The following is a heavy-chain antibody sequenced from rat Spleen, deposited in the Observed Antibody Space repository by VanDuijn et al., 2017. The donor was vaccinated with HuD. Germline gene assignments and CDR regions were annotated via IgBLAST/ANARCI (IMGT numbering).Heavy chain of an antibody. J-gene: IGHJ2*01. CDR2: ISYDGSST. V-gene: IGHV5-20*01. CDR1: GFTFSYFD. CDR3: TTVDYGYNY. Sequence: EVQLVESGGGLVQSGRSMKLSCAASGFTFSYFDIAWVRQAPKKGLEWVASISYDGSSTYYRDSVKGRFAISRDNARSTLYLQMDSLRSEDTATYYCTTVDYGYNYWGQGVMVTVSS. D-gene: IGHD1-9*01.